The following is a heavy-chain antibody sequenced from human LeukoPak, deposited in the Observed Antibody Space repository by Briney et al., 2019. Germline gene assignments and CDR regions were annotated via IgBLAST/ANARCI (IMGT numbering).Heavy chain of an antibody. CDR1: GGTFSIYA. J-gene: IGHJ6*04. CDR2: IIPIFGTA. Sequence: SVKVSYKASGGTFSIYAISWVRQAPGQGLEWMGGIIPIFGTANYAQKFQGRVTITADKSTSTAYMELSSLRSEDTAVYYCARKSAGTPNFNYYYYGMDVWGKGTTVTVSS. CDR3: ARKSAGTPNFNYYYYGMDV. V-gene: IGHV1-69*06. D-gene: IGHD3-10*01.